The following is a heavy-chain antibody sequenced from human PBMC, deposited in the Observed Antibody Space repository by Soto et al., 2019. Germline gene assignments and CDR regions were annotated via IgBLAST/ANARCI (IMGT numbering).Heavy chain of an antibody. V-gene: IGHV5-51*01. CDR3: AYSSPSDYYYYGMDV. CDR2: IYPGDSDT. Sequence: GESLKISCKGSGYSFTSYWIGWVRQMPGKGLEWMGIIYPGDSDTRYSPSFQGQVTISADKSISTAYLQWSSLKASDTAMYYCAYSSPSDYYYYGMDVWGQGTTVTVSS. CDR1: GYSFTSYW. J-gene: IGHJ6*02. D-gene: IGHD6-6*01.